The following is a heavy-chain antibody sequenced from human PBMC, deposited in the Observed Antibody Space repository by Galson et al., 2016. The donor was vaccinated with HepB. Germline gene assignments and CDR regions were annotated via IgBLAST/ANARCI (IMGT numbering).Heavy chain of an antibody. CDR3: ARDRSTNGGQPPPYYNHGMDV. D-gene: IGHD2-2*01. V-gene: IGHV1-2*06. J-gene: IGHJ6*02. CDR2: INPKSGGT. CDR1: AYTFTGYY. Sequence: SVKVSCKASAYTFTGYYMHWVRQAPGQGLEWMGRINPKSGGTNYAQKFQGRVTMTRDTSISTAYMELSRLRSADTAIYYCARDRSTNGGQPPPYYNHGMDVWGQGTPVTVSS.